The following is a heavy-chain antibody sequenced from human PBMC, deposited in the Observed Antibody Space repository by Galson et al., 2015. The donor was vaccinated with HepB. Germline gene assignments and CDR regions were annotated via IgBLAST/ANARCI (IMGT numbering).Heavy chain of an antibody. CDR2: ISSSSSYI. CDR3: ATYYYDSSGYYQFDY. J-gene: IGHJ4*02. Sequence: SLRLSCAASGFTFSSYSMNWVRQAPGKGLEWVSSISSSSSYIYYADSVKGRFTISRDNAKNSLYLQMNSLRAEDTAVYYCATYYYDSSGYYQFDYWGQGTLVTVSS. D-gene: IGHD3-22*01. CDR1: GFTFSSYS. V-gene: IGHV3-21*01.